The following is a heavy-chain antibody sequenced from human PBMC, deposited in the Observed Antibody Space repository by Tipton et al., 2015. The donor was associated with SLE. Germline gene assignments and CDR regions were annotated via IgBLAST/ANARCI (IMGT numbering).Heavy chain of an antibody. J-gene: IGHJ4*02. V-gene: IGHV4-61*05. Sequence: TLSLTCTVSGGSISSSSYYWGWIRQPPGKGLEWIGYIYYSGSTNYNPSLKSRVTISVDTSKNQFSLKLSSVTAADTAVYYCARGPGGSYAFDYWGQGTLVTVSS. CDR1: GGSISSSSYY. CDR2: IYYSGST. D-gene: IGHD1-26*01. CDR3: ARGPGGSYAFDY.